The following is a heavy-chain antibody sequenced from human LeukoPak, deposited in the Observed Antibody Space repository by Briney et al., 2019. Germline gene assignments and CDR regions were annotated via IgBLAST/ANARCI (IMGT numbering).Heavy chain of an antibody. D-gene: IGHD2-2*01. CDR3: ARSGVVVPAAPNWFDP. Sequence: GGSLRLSCVASGFTFSSYWMSWVRQAPGKGLEWVSAISGSGGSTYYADSVKGRFTISRDNAKNSLYLQMNSLRAEDTAVYYCARSGVVVPAAPNWFDPWGQGTLVTVSS. CDR2: ISGSGGST. CDR1: GFTFSSYW. V-gene: IGHV3-21*01. J-gene: IGHJ5*02.